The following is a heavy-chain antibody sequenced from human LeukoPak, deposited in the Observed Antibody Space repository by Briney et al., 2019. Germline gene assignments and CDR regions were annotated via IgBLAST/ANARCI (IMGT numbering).Heavy chain of an antibody. Sequence: SETLSLTCTVSGGSISSGDYYWSWIRQPPGKGLEWIGYIYYSGITYYNPSLKSRVTISVDTSKNQFSLKLSSVTAADTAVYYCAREGGPYRPLDYSGQGTLVTVSS. CDR3: AREGGPYRPLDY. CDR1: GGSISSGDYY. CDR2: IYYSGIT. J-gene: IGHJ4*02. V-gene: IGHV4-30-4*01.